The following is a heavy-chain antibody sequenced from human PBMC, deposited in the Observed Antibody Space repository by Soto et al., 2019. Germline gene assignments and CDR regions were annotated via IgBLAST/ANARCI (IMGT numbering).Heavy chain of an antibody. J-gene: IGHJ4*02. CDR3: GRADRGTAAGGTVQ. CDR2: IKQDGSEK. Sequence: EVQVVESGGGLVQPGGSLRLSCAASGFTLSTYWMTWVRQSPGKGLEWVANIKQDGSEKYYVDSVTGRFTVSRDNAKNSLYLQMNSLRTEDTAVYYCGRADRGTAAGGTVQWGQGTLVTVSS. V-gene: IGHV3-7*01. D-gene: IGHD6-13*01. CDR1: GFTLSTYW.